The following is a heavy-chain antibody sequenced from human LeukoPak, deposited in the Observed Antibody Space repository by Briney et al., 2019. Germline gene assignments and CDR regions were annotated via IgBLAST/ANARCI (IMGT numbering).Heavy chain of an antibody. CDR2: IYSGGGA. CDR1: GFTVSSNY. D-gene: IGHD6-13*01. Sequence: GGSLRLSCAASGFTVSSNYMSWVRQAPGKGLEWVSVIYSGGGAYYADSVKGRFTISRDNSKNTLYLQMNSLRAEDTAVYYCARGGPAAGRFDYWGQGTLVTVSS. V-gene: IGHV3-66*01. CDR3: ARGGPAAGRFDY. J-gene: IGHJ4*02.